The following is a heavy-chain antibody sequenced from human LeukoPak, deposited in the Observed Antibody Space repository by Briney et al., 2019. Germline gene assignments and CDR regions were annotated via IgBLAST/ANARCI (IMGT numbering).Heavy chain of an antibody. CDR2: ISSGGRTI. CDR1: GITFSIYE. V-gene: IGHV3-48*03. CDR3: ATTPRDVLDYYFAH. J-gene: IGHJ4*02. D-gene: IGHD5-24*01. Sequence: PGGSLRLSCAASGITFSIYEMNWVRQAPGKGLEWVSYISSGGRTIFYADSVKGRFTISRDNAKNSLYLQMDSLRAEDTALYYCATTPRDVLDYYFAHWGQGTLVTVSS.